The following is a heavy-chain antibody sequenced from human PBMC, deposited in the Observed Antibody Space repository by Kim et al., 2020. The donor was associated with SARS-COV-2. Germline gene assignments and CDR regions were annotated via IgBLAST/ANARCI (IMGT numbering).Heavy chain of an antibody. V-gene: IGHV3-53*01. CDR1: GFTVSSNY. D-gene: IGHD2-15*01. J-gene: IGHJ4*02. CDR2: IYSGGST. Sequence: GGSLRLSCAASGFTVSSNYMSWVRQAPGKGLEWVSVIYSGGSTYYADSVKGRFTISRDNSKNTLYLQMNSLRAEDTAVYYCARGISDCSGGSCYSGYFDYWGQGTLVTVSS. CDR3: ARGISDCSGGSCYSGYFDY.